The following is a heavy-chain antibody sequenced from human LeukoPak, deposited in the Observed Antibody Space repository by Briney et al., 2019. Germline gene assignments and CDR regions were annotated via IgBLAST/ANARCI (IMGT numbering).Heavy chain of an antibody. CDR3: ARLPLLLWGGATHFDY. CDR2: IYYSGTT. CDR1: GGSISSSSYY. D-gene: IGHD1-26*01. Sequence: NSSETLSLTCTVSGGSISSSSYYWGWIRQPPGKGLEWIGSIYYSGTTYYNPSLKSRVTISVDTSKNQFSLKLNSVTAADTAVYYCARLPLLLWGGATHFDYWGQGTLVTVSS. V-gene: IGHV4-39*01. J-gene: IGHJ4*02.